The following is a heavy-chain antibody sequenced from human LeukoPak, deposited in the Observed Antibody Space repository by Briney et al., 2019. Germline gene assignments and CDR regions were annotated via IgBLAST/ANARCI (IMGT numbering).Heavy chain of an antibody. CDR1: GFTFHHYA. J-gene: IGHJ4*02. CDR2: ISWNSAYI. D-gene: IGHD6-13*01. V-gene: IGHV3-9*01. Sequence: PGGSLRLSCAASGFTFHHYAIHWVRQVPGKGLEWVSGISWNSAYIGYADSVKGRFTISRDNAKNSVYLQMNSLRAEDTALYYCAKDVVSLAPYLHSSSWYASGFDYWGQGTLVTVSS. CDR3: AKDVVSLAPYLHSSSWYASGFDY.